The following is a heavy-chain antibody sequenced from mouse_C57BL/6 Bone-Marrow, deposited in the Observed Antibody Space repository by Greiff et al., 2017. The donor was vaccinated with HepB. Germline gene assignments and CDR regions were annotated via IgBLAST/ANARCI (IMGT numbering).Heavy chain of an antibody. CDR3: TRRGVYDDALYY. D-gene: IGHD2-3*01. CDR2: IHPNSGST. CDR1: GYTFTSYW. Sequence: QVQLQQPGAELVKPGASVKLFCKASGYTFTSYWMHWVKQRPGQGLEWIGMIHPNSGSTNYNEKFKSKATLTVDKSSSTAYMQLSSLTSEDSAVYYCTRRGVYDDALYYWGQGTALTVSS. J-gene: IGHJ2*01. V-gene: IGHV1-64*01.